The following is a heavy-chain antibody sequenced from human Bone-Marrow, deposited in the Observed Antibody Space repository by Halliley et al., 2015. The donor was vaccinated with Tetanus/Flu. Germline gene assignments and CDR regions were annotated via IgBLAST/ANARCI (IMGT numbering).Heavy chain of an antibody. CDR3: ARVWDDSGGPLDY. V-gene: IGHV1-18*04. CDR1: GYTFASYG. Sequence: QLVQSGAEVKKPGASVKVSCKASGYTFASYGFSWVRQAPGQGPEWMGRMNNGADDTKYEEKFQGRVTMTRDTSTSTAYMELRSLRSEDTAVYYCARVWDDSGGPLDYWGQGTPVPVSS. CDR2: MNNGADDT. D-gene: IGHD3-16*01. J-gene: IGHJ4*02.